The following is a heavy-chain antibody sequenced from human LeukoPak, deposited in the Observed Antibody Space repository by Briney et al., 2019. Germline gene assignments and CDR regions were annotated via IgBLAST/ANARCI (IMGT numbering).Heavy chain of an antibody. J-gene: IGHJ6*03. D-gene: IGHD2-15*01. CDR1: GGSISSYH. V-gene: IGHV4-59*01. CDR3: TRTTAVYYRGRSCLSVYYYMDV. Sequence: SETLSLTPTVSGGSISSYHWSWMPPRPGHGREGIVYTLDSGSTNYNTSLKSRATTSADTTKTLFSRKRSSITAAPTAWYCTTRTTAVYYRGRSCLSVYYYMDVWGKGTTVTVSS. CDR2: TLDSGST.